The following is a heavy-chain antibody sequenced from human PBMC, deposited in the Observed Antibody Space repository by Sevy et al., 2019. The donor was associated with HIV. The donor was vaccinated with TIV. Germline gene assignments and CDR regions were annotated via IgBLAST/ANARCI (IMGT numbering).Heavy chain of an antibody. Sequence: GESLKISCTTSGFTFSDYGMSWFRQAPGKGLEWIGFIRTKPYGGATEYAASVKGRFTISRDDSKSIASLQMSSLKTEDTAVYYCSRVPPPRLCSSASCYEGDYYYYGMDVWGQGATVTVSS. CDR1: GFTFSDYG. D-gene: IGHD2-2*01. J-gene: IGHJ6*02. CDR3: SRVPPPRLCSSASCYEGDYYYYGMDV. V-gene: IGHV3-49*03. CDR2: IRTKPYGGAT.